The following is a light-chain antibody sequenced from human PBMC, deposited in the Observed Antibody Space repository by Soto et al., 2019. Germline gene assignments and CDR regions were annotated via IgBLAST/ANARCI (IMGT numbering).Light chain of an antibody. CDR1: QNIRNL. CDR2: DAS. J-gene: IGKJ5*01. V-gene: IGKV1-5*01. Sequence: DIQLYQSPSTLSATVGDSVTITCRASQNIRNLLAWYQQKPGKAPKPLIYDASTLKTGVPSRFSGSGSGSEFNFTITGLQPDDFATYFCQQYYTYATFGQGTLLEI. CDR3: QQYYTYAT.